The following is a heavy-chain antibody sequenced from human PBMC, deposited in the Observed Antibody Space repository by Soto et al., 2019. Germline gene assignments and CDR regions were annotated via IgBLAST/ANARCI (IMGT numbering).Heavy chain of an antibody. CDR1: GYTFTSYD. CDR2: MNPNSGNT. J-gene: IGHJ5*02. CDR3: ARVRIVAARRGSWFDP. Sequence: ASVKVSCKASGYTFTSYDINWVRQATGQGLEWMGWMNPNSGNTGYAQKFQGRVTMTRNTSISTAYMELSSLRSEDTAVYHCARVRIVAARRGSWFDPWGQGTLVTVSS. D-gene: IGHD6-6*01. V-gene: IGHV1-8*01.